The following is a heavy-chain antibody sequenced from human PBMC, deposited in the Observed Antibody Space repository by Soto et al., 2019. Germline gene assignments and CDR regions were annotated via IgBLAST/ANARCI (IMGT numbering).Heavy chain of an antibody. Sequence: ASVKVSCKASGYTFTSYGISWVRQAPGQGLEWMGWISAYNGNTNYAQKLQGRATMTTDTSTSTAYMELRSLRSDDTAVYYCAREYDFWSGYSDYYYGMDVWGQGTTVTVSS. CDR3: AREYDFWSGYSDYYYGMDV. CDR2: ISAYNGNT. J-gene: IGHJ6*02. CDR1: GYTFTSYG. D-gene: IGHD3-3*01. V-gene: IGHV1-18*01.